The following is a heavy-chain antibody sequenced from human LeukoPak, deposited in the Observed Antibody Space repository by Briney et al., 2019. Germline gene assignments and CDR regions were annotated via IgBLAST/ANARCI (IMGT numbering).Heavy chain of an antibody. CDR2: IIPIFGTA. CDR3: ASRDDYGDKFYFDY. V-gene: IGHV1-69*13. Sequence: ASVKVSCKASGGTFSSCAISWVRQAPGQGLEWMGGIIPIFGTANYAQKFQGRVTITADESTSTAYMELSSLRSEDTAVYYCASRDDYGDKFYFDYWGQGTLVTVSS. D-gene: IGHD4-17*01. CDR1: GGTFSSCA. J-gene: IGHJ4*02.